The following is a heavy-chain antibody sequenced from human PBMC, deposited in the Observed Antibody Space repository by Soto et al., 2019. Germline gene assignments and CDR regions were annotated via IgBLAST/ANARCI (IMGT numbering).Heavy chain of an antibody. D-gene: IGHD3-16*02. CDR1: GFSLSTTRLG. J-gene: IGHJ3*01. V-gene: IGHV2-5*02. CDR3: AHIMITFGGVIALDAFDF. Sequence: QITLKESGPTLVNPTQTLTLTCTFSGFSLSTTRLGVGWILQPPGAAREWLAIIYWDDDKRYSPSLESRLAIAKDTSQNPVVLTMTNLDPVDTATYYCAHIMITFGGVIALDAFDFWGQGTMVTVSS. CDR2: IYWDDDK.